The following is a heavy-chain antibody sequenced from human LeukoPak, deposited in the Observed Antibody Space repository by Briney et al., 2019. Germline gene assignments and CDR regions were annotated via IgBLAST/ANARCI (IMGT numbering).Heavy chain of an antibody. V-gene: IGHV4-59*01. Sequence: SQTLSPTCTLSGGSPSGYSCGWIRHPPGEGLEWIVYMYVRGNINSNPSLTSRVTISPDMYKNQLSLKLRSVTAADRAVYYCAATIKRDYGDTKLHYWGQGILVTVSS. J-gene: IGHJ4*02. CDR2: MYVRGNI. D-gene: IGHD4-17*01. CDR3: AATIKRDYGDTKLHY. CDR1: GGSPSGYS.